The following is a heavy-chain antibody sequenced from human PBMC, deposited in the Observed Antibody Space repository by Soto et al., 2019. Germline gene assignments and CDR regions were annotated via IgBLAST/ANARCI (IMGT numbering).Heavy chain of an antibody. Sequence: QVQLVESGGGVVQLGRSLRLSCAASGFTFSSYGMHWVRQAPGKGLEWVAIISYDEINKYYADSVKGRFTISRDNSKNTLYLQMNSLRAEDTAVYYCAKSVYNWNDGFFDYWGQGTLVTVSS. D-gene: IGHD1-1*01. CDR2: ISYDEINK. CDR1: GFTFSSYG. V-gene: IGHV3-30*18. J-gene: IGHJ4*02. CDR3: AKSVYNWNDGFFDY.